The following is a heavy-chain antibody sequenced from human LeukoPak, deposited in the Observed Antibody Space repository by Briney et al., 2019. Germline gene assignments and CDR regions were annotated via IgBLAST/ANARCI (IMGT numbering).Heavy chain of an antibody. V-gene: IGHV1-18*04. CDR3: TRDHCSGDNCPSSDY. J-gene: IGHJ4*02. CDR1: GYTFTSFD. CDR2: IGAYNGDT. D-gene: IGHD2-15*01. Sequence: GASVKVSCKPSGYTFTSFDISWVRQAPGQGLEWMGWIGAYNGDTNYAQKFQGRVTMTTDTSTSTAYMDLRSLRSDDTAVYYCTRDHCSGDNCPSSDYWGQGTLVTVSS.